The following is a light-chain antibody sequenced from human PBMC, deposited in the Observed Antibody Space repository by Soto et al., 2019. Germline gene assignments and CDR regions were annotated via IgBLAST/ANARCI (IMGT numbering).Light chain of an antibody. J-gene: IGKJ4*01. V-gene: IGKV3-11*01. CDR1: ENINTY. CDR3: QQHANWPLT. CDR2: EAS. Sequence: IVLTQSPATLSVSPGETATLSCRASENINTYLAWYQQKPGQAPGLLIYEASTRATGIPARFSGSGSGTDFTLTISSLEPEDFAVYYCQQHANWPLTFGGGTKVEIK.